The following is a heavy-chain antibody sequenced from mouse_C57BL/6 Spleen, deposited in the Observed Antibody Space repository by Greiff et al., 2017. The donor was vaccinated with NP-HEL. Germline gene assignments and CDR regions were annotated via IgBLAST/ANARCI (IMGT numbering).Heavy chain of an antibody. V-gene: IGHV5-17*01. CDR3: ARETPYSNYGY. CDR2: ISSGSSTI. Sequence: EVKVVESGGGLVKPGGSLKLSCAASGFTFSDYGMHWVRQAPEKGLEWVAYISSGSSTIYYADTVKGRFTISRDNAKNTLFLQMTSLRSEDTAMYYCARETPYSNYGYWGQGTSVTVSS. CDR1: GFTFSDYG. J-gene: IGHJ4*01. D-gene: IGHD2-5*01.